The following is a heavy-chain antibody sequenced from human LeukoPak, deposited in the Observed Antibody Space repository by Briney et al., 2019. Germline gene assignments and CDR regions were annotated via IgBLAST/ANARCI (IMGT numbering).Heavy chain of an antibody. V-gene: IGHV3-30*18. CDR2: ISYEGSNK. J-gene: IGHJ4*02. Sequence: PGGSLRLSCATSGFTFSSNGMDWVRQAPGKGLEWVAVISYEGSNKYSADSVKGRFTISRDNSKNTLYLQMNSLRTEDTAVYYCAKDRGRDGYNHFDYWGQGTLVTISS. CDR3: AKDRGRDGYNHFDY. CDR1: GFTFSSNG. D-gene: IGHD5-24*01.